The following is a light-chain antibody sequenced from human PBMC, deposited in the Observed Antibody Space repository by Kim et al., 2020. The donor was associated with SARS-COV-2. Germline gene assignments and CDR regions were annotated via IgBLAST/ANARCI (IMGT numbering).Light chain of an antibody. Sequence: PGKTARITCGGNNIGSKSVHWYQQKPGQAPVLVIYYDSARPSGIPERFSGSNSGNTATLTISRVEAGDEADYYCQVWDSSSDHRVFGGGTQLTVL. CDR3: QVWDSSSDHRV. CDR1: NIGSKS. J-gene: IGLJ3*02. V-gene: IGLV3-21*04. CDR2: YDS.